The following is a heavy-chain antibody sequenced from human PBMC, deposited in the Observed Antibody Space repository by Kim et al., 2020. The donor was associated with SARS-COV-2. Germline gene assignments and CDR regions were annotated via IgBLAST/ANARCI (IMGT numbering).Heavy chain of an antibody. Sequence: ASVKVSCKASGYTFTSYAMHWVRQAPGQRLEWMGWINAGNGNTKYSQKFQGRVTITRDTSASTAYMELSSLRSEDTAVYYCTRGGYYYDSSGYYYANPLDAFDIWGQGTMVTVSS. V-gene: IGHV1-3*01. D-gene: IGHD3-22*01. CDR2: INAGNGNT. CDR3: TRGGYYYDSSGYYYANPLDAFDI. CDR1: GYTFTSYA. J-gene: IGHJ3*02.